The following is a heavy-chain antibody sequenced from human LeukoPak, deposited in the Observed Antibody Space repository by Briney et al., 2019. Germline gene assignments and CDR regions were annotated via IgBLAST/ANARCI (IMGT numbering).Heavy chain of an antibody. V-gene: IGHV5-51*01. D-gene: IGHD1-26*01. CDR2: IYPGDSDA. J-gene: IGHJ4*02. CDR3: ARRRDLYSGSYYPFDY. Sequence: GESLKISCQGYGYTFTNYWIGWVRQMPGKGLKWMGIIYPGDSDARYSPSFQGQVTISADKSISTAYLQWSSLKASDTAMYYCARRRDLYSGSYYPFDYWGQGTLVTVSS. CDR1: GYTFTNYW.